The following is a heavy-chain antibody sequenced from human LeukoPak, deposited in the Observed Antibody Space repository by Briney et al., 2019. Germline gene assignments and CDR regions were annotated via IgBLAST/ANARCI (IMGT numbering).Heavy chain of an antibody. Sequence: SETLSLTCTVSGDSISGYYWSWIRQPPGKGLEWIGYIYYSGSTNYNPSLKSRVTISVDTSKNQFSLRLSSVTAADTAVYYCARHKDGGSFPMDSWGQGTLVTVSS. CDR2: IYYSGST. V-gene: IGHV4-59*08. CDR3: ARHKDGGSFPMDS. J-gene: IGHJ4*02. CDR1: GDSISGYY. D-gene: IGHD1-26*01.